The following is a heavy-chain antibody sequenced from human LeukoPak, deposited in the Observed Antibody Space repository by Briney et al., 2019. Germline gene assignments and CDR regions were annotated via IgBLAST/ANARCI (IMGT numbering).Heavy chain of an antibody. CDR2: ISPYNGNT. CDR1: GYSFTTYG. Sequence: GASVKVSCKASGYSFTTYGISWVRQAPGHGLEWMGWISPYNGNTKYAQKGQGRVILTTDTSTSTAYMELRRLRSDDTAVYYCARDKPEPRAAAGEFDYWGQGTLVTVSS. CDR3: ARDKPEPRAAAGEFDY. J-gene: IGHJ4*02. V-gene: IGHV1-18*01. D-gene: IGHD6-13*01.